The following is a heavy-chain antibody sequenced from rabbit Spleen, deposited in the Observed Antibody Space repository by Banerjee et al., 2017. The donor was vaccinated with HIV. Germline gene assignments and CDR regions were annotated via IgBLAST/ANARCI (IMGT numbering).Heavy chain of an antibody. J-gene: IGHJ6*01. CDR1: GFSFSSDYW. CDR3: ARDTSSSFSSYGMDL. CDR2: IYTGSSGFT. D-gene: IGHD1-1*01. V-gene: IGHV1S40*01. Sequence: QSLEESGGGLVQPGGTLTLTCKASGFSFSSDYWICWVRRAPGKGLEWIGCIYTGSSGFTYFATWAKGRFTCSKTSSTTVTLQMTRLTAADTATYFCARDTSSSFSSYGMDLWGQGTLVTVS.